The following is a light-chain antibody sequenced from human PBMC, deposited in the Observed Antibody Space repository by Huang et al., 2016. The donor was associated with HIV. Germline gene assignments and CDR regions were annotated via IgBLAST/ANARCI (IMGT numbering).Light chain of an antibody. CDR1: HSVGSN. V-gene: IGKV3-15*01. CDR2: GAS. Sequence: IVMTPSPPTLSASPGAGATLSCSASHSVGSNLAWYQHRPGLTPMLLIYGASTRATGIPARFSGRGSGTEVTLTITSLQSEDFAVYCCQEYKTWTFGQGTKVEIK. CDR3: QEYKTWT. J-gene: IGKJ1*01.